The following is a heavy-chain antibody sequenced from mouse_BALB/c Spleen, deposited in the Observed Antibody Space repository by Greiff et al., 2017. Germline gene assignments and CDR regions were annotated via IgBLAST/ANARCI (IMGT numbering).Heavy chain of an antibody. Sequence: QVQLKESGAELVRPGSSVKISCKASGYAFSSYWMNWVKQRPGQGLEWIGQIYPGDGDTNYNGKFKGKATLTADKSSSTAYMQLSSLTSEDSAVYSCGRGGADDYAMDYWGQGTSVTVSS. D-gene: IGHD2-3*01. CDR3: GRGGADDYAMDY. CDR2: IYPGDGDT. J-gene: IGHJ4*01. V-gene: IGHV1-80*01. CDR1: GYAFSSYW.